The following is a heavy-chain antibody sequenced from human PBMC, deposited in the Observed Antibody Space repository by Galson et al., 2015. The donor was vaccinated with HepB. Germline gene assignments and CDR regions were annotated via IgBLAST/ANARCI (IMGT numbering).Heavy chain of an antibody. CDR2: VGRDGSYT. V-gene: IGHV3-74*01. D-gene: IGHD1-26*01. CDR3: VRDLYGRDDY. Sequence: SLRLSCAASGFTFSSFWMHWVRQAPGKGPVWVSHVGRDGSYTEYADSVRGRFTISRDNVKASLILQMNGLREADTATYYCVRDLYGRDDYWGQGTLVTVSS. CDR1: GFTFSSFW. J-gene: IGHJ4*02.